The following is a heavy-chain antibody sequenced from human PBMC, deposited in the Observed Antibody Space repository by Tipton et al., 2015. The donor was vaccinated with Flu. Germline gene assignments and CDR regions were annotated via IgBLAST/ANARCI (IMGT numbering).Heavy chain of an antibody. Sequence: QLVQSGGGVVQPGRSLRLSCAASGLTFSSYGMHWVRQAPGKGLEWVAVIAKDGSNKYYGDSVKGRFTISRDHSKSTLYLQMNSLIKDDTAVYYWAKGPDWWGYYGMDVWGQGTTVTVYS. V-gene: IGHV3-30*18. CDR2: IAKDGSNK. D-gene: IGHD2-8*02. J-gene: IGHJ6*02. CDR1: GLTFSSYG. CDR3: AKGPDWWGYYGMDV.